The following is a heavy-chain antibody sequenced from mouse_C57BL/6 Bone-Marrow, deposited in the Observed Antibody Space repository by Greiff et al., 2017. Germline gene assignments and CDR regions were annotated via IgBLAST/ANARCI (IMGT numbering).Heavy chain of an antibody. CDR1: GFTFSSYA. D-gene: IGHD2-2*01. CDR3: ARLWLDWYFDV. J-gene: IGHJ1*03. CDR2: ISDGGSYT. V-gene: IGHV5-4*03. Sequence: EVKVVESGGGLVKPGGSLKLSCASSGFTFSSYAMSWVRQTPEKRLEWVATISDGGSYTSYPDNVKGRFTISRDNAKNNLYLQMSHLKSEDTAMYYCARLWLDWYFDVWGTGTTVTVSS.